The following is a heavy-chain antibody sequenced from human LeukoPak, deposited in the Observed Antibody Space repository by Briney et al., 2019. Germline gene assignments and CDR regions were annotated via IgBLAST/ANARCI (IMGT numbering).Heavy chain of an antibody. CDR3: ARGVVLRYFDWSKRSNWFDP. J-gene: IGHJ5*02. D-gene: IGHD3-9*01. V-gene: IGHV4-34*01. CDR2: INHSGST. CDR1: GGSFSGYY. Sequence: PSETLSLTCAVYGGSFSGYYWSWIRQPPGKGLEWIGEINHSGSTNYNPSLKSRVTISVDTSKNQFSLKLSSVTAADTAVYYCARGVVLRYFDWSKRSNWFDPWGQGTLVTVSS.